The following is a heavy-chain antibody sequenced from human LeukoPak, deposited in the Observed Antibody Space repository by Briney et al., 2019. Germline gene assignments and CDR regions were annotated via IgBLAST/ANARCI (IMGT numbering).Heavy chain of an antibody. CDR2: ISAYNGNT. V-gene: IGHV1-18*01. CDR3: ARALGYYYDSSGYYYGPADY. D-gene: IGHD3-22*01. Sequence: GASVKVSCKASGYTFTSYGISWVRQAPGQGLEWMGWISAYNGNTNYAQKLQGRVTMTTDTSTSTAYMELRSLRSDDTAVYYCARALGYYYDSSGYYYGPADYWGRGTLVTVSS. J-gene: IGHJ4*02. CDR1: GYTFTSYG.